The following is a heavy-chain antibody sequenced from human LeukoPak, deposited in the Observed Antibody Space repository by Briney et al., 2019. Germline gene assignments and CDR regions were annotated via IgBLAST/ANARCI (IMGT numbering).Heavy chain of an antibody. CDR2: ISPYDGDT. J-gene: IGHJ5*02. CDR1: VYTFAIYG. V-gene: IGHV1-18*01. D-gene: IGHD2-21*02. Sequence: ASVTVSFTSSVYTFAIYGISWVRQAPGQGLEWMAWISPYDGDTNYAQNFEGRGTMTTETSTSTAYMELRSLRSDDTAIYYCARDYCTRGGDCYKEDLFAHWGQGTLVTVSS. CDR3: ARDYCTRGGDCYKEDLFAH.